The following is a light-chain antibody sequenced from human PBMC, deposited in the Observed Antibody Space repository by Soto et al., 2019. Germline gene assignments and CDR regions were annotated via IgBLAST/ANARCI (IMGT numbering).Light chain of an antibody. V-gene: IGLV4-69*01. Sequence: QPVLTQSPSASASLGASVKLTCTLSSGHSSYAIAWHQQQPEKGPRYLMKLNSDGSHNKGDGIPDRFSGSSSGAERYLTSSSLQSEDEADYYCQTWGTGIHGVFGGGTKLTVL. CDR1: SGHSSYA. CDR3: QTWGTGIHGV. J-gene: IGLJ3*02. CDR2: LNSDGSH.